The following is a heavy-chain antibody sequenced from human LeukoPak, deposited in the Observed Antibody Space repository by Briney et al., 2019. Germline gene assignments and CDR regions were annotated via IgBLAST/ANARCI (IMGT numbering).Heavy chain of an antibody. J-gene: IGHJ4*02. CDR1: GFAFGSYW. V-gene: IGHV3-74*01. D-gene: IGHD1-26*01. Sequence: GGSLRLSCAASGFAFGSYWMHWVRQAPGKGLVWVSRINSDGSNIRYADSVKGRFTISRDNANNTLYLQMNSPRAEDTAVYYCTRDGSGSRIPFDYWGQGTLVTVSS. CDR3: TRDGSGSRIPFDY. CDR2: INSDGSNI.